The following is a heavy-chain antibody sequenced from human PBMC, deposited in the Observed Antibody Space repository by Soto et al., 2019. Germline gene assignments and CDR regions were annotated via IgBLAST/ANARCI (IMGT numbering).Heavy chain of an antibody. CDR1: GYTFTRYG. Sequence: QVQLAQSGAEVKNPGASVKVSCKASGYTFTRYGIGWARQAPGQGLEWMGWINTYNGNTNYAQNVQGRVTLTTDTSTRTAYMELRSLRSNDTAIYYCAMVDVYVTPSPQDVWGQGTMVIVSS. V-gene: IGHV1-18*01. J-gene: IGHJ6*02. CDR2: INTYNGNT. D-gene: IGHD3-16*01. CDR3: AMVDVYVTPSPQDV.